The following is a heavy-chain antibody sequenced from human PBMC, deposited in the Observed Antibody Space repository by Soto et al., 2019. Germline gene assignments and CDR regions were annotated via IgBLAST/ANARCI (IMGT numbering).Heavy chain of an antibody. CDR2: ISGSGGST. V-gene: IGHV3-23*01. D-gene: IGHD6-19*01. J-gene: IGHJ4*02. CDR1: GFTFSSYA. Sequence: PGGSLRLSCAASGFTFSSYAMSWVRQAPGKGLDWFSAISGSGGSTYYADSVKGRFTISRDNSKNTLYLQMNSLRAEDTAVYYCANAIYGSGWYGFDYWGQGTLVTVSS. CDR3: ANAIYGSGWYGFDY.